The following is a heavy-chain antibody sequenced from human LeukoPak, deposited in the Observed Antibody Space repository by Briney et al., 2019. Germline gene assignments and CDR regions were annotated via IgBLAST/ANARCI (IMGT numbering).Heavy chain of an antibody. CDR1: GFTFSSYG. V-gene: IGHV3-33*01. Sequence: GRSLRLSCAASGFTFSSYGMHWVRQAPGKGLEWVAVIWYDGSNKYYADSVKGRFTISRDNSKNTLYLQMNSLRAEDTAVYYCARAHGNFAWNYESEDWYIDLWGRGTLVTVSS. J-gene: IGHJ2*01. CDR3: ARAHGNFAWNYESEDWYIDL. CDR2: IWYDGSNK. D-gene: IGHD1-7*01.